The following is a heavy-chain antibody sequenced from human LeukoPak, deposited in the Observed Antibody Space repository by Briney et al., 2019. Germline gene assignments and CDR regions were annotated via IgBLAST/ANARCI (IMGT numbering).Heavy chain of an antibody. CDR2: IYYSGST. Sequence: SETLSLTCTVSGGSISSSSYYWGWIRQPPGKGLEWIGSIYYSGSTYYNPSLKSRVTISVDTSKNQFSLKLSSVTAADTAVYYCARDHSSSWYEGGWFDPWGQGTLVTVSS. J-gene: IGHJ5*02. CDR3: ARDHSSSWYEGGWFDP. CDR1: GGSISSSSYY. V-gene: IGHV4-39*07. D-gene: IGHD6-13*01.